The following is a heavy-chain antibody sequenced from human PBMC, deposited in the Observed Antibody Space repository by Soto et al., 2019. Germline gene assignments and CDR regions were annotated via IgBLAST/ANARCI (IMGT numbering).Heavy chain of an antibody. Sequence: VGSLRLSCAASGFTFDDYAMHWVRQAPGKGLEWVSLISWDGGSTYYADSVKGRFTISRDNSKNSLYLQMNSLRAEDTALYYCAKVRGATTSHYYYGMDVLGQGTTVTVSS. J-gene: IGHJ6*02. D-gene: IGHD1-26*01. CDR2: ISWDGGST. V-gene: IGHV3-43D*04. CDR1: GFTFDDYA. CDR3: AKVRGATTSHYYYGMDV.